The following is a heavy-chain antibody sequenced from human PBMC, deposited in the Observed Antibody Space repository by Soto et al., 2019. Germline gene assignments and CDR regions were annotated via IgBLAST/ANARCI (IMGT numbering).Heavy chain of an antibody. Sequence: SETLSLTCTVSGGSISSYYWSWIRQPPGKGLAWIGYIYYSGSTNYNPSLKSRVTISVDTSKNQFSLKLSSVTAADTAVYYCAREGAHYDVWSGSYTSYYGMDVWGQGTTGIVSS. CDR2: IYYSGST. D-gene: IGHD3-3*01. CDR3: AREGAHYDVWSGSYTSYYGMDV. J-gene: IGHJ6*02. CDR1: GGSISSYY. V-gene: IGHV4-59*01.